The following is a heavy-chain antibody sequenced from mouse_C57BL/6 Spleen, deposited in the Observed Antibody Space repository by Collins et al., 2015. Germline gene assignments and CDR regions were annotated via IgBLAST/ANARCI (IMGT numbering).Heavy chain of an antibody. V-gene: IGHV5-12-2*01. Sequence: EVKLVESGGGLVQPGGSLKLSCAASGFTFSSYTMSWVRQTPEKRLEWVAYISNGGGSTYYPDTVKGRFTISRDNAKNTLYLQMSSLKSEDTAMYYCARHDYYYGRGDFDVWGAGTTVTVSS. D-gene: IGHD1-1*01. CDR2: ISNGGGST. J-gene: IGHJ1*01. CDR1: GFTFSSYT. CDR3: ARHDYYYGRGDFDV.